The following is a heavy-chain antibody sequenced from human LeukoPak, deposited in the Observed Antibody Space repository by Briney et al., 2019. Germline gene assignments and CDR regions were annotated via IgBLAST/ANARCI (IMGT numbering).Heavy chain of an antibody. J-gene: IGHJ4*02. V-gene: IGHV1-18*04. CDR3: ASHSTTVDY. CDR1: GYTFTSYG. CDR2: ISAYNGNT. Sequence: ASVKVSCKASGYTFTSYGISWVRQAPGQGLEWMGWISAYNGNTNYAQKSQGRVTTTTDTATSTAYMELRSLRSDDTAVYYCASHSTTVDYWGQGTLVTVSS. D-gene: IGHD4-17*01.